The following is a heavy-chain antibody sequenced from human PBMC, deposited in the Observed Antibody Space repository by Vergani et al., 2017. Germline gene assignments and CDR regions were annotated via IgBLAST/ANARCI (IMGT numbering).Heavy chain of an antibody. CDR2: IYYSGST. D-gene: IGHD3-10*01. V-gene: IGHV4-39*07. CDR1: GGSISSSSYY. J-gene: IGHJ6*02. CDR3: ARDVGFGELFAHYYYYYGMDV. Sequence: QLQLQESGPGLVKPSETLSLTCTVSGGSISSSSYYWGWIRQPPGKGLEWIGSIYYSGSTYYNPSLKSRVTISVDTSKNQFSLKLSSVTAADTAVYYCARDVGFGELFAHYYYYYGMDVWGQGTTVTVSS.